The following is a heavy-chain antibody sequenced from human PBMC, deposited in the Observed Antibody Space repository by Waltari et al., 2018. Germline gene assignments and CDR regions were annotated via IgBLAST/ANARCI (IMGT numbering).Heavy chain of an antibody. V-gene: IGHV4-59*01. Sequence: STNYNPSLKSRVTISVDTSKNQFSLKLSSVTAADTAVYYCAREDSSSWEFAFDYWGQGTLVTVSS. CDR2: ST. CDR3: AREDSSSWEFAFDY. J-gene: IGHJ4*02. D-gene: IGHD6-13*01.